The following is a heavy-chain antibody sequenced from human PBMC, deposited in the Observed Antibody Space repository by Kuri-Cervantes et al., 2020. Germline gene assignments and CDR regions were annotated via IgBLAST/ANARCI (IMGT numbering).Heavy chain of an antibody. Sequence: GESLKISCAASGFTVSSNYMSWVRQAPGKGLEGVSVIYSGGSTYYADSVKGRFTISRDNSENTLYLQMNSLRAEDTAMYYCARVRFGDYANDYWGQGTLVTVSS. V-gene: IGHV3-53*01. D-gene: IGHD3-10*01. CDR1: GFTVSSNY. J-gene: IGHJ4*02. CDR2: IYSGGST. CDR3: ARVRFGDYANDY.